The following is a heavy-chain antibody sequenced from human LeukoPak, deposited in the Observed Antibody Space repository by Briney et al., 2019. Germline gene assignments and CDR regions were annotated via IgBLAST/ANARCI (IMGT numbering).Heavy chain of an antibody. Sequence: ASVKVSCKASEYTFTGYYMHWVRQAPGQGLEWMGWINPNSGGTNYAQKFQGRVTMTRDTSISTAYMELSRLRSDDTAVYYCARGSGYFDWLSPYYYYGMDVWGQGTTVTVSS. CDR1: EYTFTGYY. D-gene: IGHD3-9*01. J-gene: IGHJ6*02. CDR3: ARGSGYFDWLSPYYYYGMDV. CDR2: INPNSGGT. V-gene: IGHV1-2*02.